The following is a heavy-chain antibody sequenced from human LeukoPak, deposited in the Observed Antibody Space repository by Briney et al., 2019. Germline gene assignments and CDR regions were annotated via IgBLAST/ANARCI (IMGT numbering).Heavy chain of an antibody. CDR1: GGSISSGSYY. V-gene: IGHV4-61*02. CDR3: ARDVLAAPGTFDY. D-gene: IGHD6-13*01. CDR2: IYTSGST. Sequence: SETLSLTCTVSGGSISSGSYYWSWIRQPAGKGLEWIGRIYTSGSTNYNPSLKSRVTISVDTSKNQFSLKLSSVTAADTAVYYCARDVLAAPGTFDYWGQGTLVTVSS. J-gene: IGHJ4*02.